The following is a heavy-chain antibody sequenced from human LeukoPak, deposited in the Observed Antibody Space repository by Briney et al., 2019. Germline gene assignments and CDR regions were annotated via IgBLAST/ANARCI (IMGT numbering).Heavy chain of an antibody. CDR1: GFTFRSYE. Sequence: GGSLRLSCAASGFTFRSYEMNWVRQAPGKGLEWVSYISSSGSTIYYADSVKGRFTISRDNAKNSLYLQMNSLRAEDTAVYYCARGDILTGFYYFDYWGQGTLVTVSS. J-gene: IGHJ4*02. CDR3: ARGDILTGFYYFDY. CDR2: ISSSGSTI. V-gene: IGHV3-48*03. D-gene: IGHD3-9*01.